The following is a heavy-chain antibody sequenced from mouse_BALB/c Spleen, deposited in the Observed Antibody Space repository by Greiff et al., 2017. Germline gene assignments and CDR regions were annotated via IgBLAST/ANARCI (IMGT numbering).Heavy chain of an antibody. Sequence: VQLQQSGAELVRPGSSVKISCKASGYAFSSYWMNWVKQRPGQGLEWIGQIYPGDGDTNYNGKFKGKATLTADKSSSTAYMQLSSLTSEDSAVYFCARGDDGYPFDYWGQGTTLTVSS. CDR1: GYAFSSYW. V-gene: IGHV1-80*01. J-gene: IGHJ2*01. CDR3: ARGDDGYPFDY. CDR2: IYPGDGDT. D-gene: IGHD2-3*01.